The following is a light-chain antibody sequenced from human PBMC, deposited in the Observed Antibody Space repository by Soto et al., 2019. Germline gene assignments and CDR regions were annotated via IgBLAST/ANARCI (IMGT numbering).Light chain of an antibody. CDR1: RSISSW. CDR3: QQYDVYST. Sequence: DIQMTQSPSTLSASVGGTVTITCQASRSISSWLAWYQQKPGIAPKLLIYKASTLQSGVPSRFRGSGYGTDFTLTISRLQPDDSATHYCQQYDVYSTFGQGTKVEIK. CDR2: KAS. V-gene: IGKV1-5*03. J-gene: IGKJ1*01.